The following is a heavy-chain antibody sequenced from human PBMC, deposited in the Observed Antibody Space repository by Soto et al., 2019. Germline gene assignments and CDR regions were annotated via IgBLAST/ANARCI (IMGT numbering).Heavy chain of an antibody. CDR3: AKPTSGSGKGSWLDP. Sequence: PSETLSLTCTVSGDSISRYFWSWIRQPPGKGLEWIGSFYYSGATDYNPSLKSRVTISVDTSKNQLSLRLTSLSAADTAVYYCAKPTSGSGKGSWLDPWGQGTLVTVS. D-gene: IGHD3-10*01. CDR1: GDSISRYF. J-gene: IGHJ5*02. CDR2: FYYSGAT. V-gene: IGHV4-59*08.